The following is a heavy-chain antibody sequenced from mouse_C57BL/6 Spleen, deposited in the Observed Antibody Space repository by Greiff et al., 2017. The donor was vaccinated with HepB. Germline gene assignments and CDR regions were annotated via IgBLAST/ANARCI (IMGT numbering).Heavy chain of an antibody. CDR1: GYAFSSYW. V-gene: IGHV1-80*01. J-gene: IGHJ1*03. CDR3: ARKPYDGSSHWYFDV. CDR2: IYPGDGDT. D-gene: IGHD1-1*01. Sequence: QVQLQQSGAELVKPGASVKISCKASGYAFSSYWMNWVKQRPGKGLEWIGQIYPGDGDTNYNGKFKGKATLTADKSSSTAYMQLSSLTSEDSAVYFCARKPYDGSSHWYFDVWGTGTTVTVSS.